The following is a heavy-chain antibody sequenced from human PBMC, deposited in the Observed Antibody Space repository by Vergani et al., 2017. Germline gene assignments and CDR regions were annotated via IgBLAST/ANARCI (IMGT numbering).Heavy chain of an antibody. CDR1: GGSISSGGYY. CDR2: IYYSGST. Sequence: QVQLQESGPGLVKPSGTLSLTCAVSGGSISSGGYYWSWIRQHPGKGLEWIGYIYYSGSTYYNPSLKSRGTISVDTSKNQFSLKLSSVTAADTAVYYCARDGLRYSYCYGLDWGQGTLVTVSS. D-gene: IGHD5-18*01. J-gene: IGHJ4*02. V-gene: IGHV4-31*11. CDR3: ARDGLRYSYCYGLD.